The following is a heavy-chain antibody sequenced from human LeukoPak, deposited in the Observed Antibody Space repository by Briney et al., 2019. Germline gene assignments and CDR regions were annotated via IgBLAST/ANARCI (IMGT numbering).Heavy chain of an antibody. V-gene: IGHV1-18*01. J-gene: IGHJ4*02. Sequence: VKVSCKASGYTFTSYGISWVRQAPGQGLEWMGWISAYNGNTNYAQKLQGRVTMTTDTSTSTAYMELRSLRSDDTAVYYCARVDIVVVVAARPFDYWGQGTLVTVSS. CDR3: ARVDIVVVVAARPFDY. D-gene: IGHD2-15*01. CDR1: GYTFTSYG. CDR2: ISAYNGNT.